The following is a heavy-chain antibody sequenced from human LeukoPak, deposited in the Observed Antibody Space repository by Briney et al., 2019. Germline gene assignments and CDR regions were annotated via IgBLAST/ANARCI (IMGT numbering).Heavy chain of an antibody. CDR1: GFTVSSNY. CDR3: ARGPYGSSGTPDAFDI. Sequence: GGSLRLSCAASGFTVSSNYMSWVRQAPGKGLEWVSVYSGGTKQYADSVKGRFTISRDNSKNTLYLQMNSLRAEDTAVYYCARGPYGSSGTPDAFDIWGQGTKVTVSS. CDR2: YSGGTK. J-gene: IGHJ3*02. V-gene: IGHV3-66*01. D-gene: IGHD3-10*01.